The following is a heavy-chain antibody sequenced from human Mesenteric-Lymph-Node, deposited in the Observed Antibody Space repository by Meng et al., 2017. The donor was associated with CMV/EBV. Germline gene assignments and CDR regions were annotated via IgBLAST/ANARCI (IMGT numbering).Heavy chain of an antibody. D-gene: IGHD3-10*01. CDR3: VRDSYSYGSDSYNWFDP. Sequence: SETLSLTCTVSGASITYYYWSWIRQPPGKGLEWIGFVHHSGRTNYNPSLKSRLTMSVETSKNQFSLTLTSVTAADTAIYYCVRDSYSYGSDSYNWFDPWGQGTLVTVSS. V-gene: IGHV4-59*01. CDR1: GASITYYY. J-gene: IGHJ5*02. CDR2: VHHSGRT.